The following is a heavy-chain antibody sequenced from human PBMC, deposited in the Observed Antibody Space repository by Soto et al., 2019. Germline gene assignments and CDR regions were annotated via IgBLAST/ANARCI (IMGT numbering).Heavy chain of an antibody. CDR3: ASGYSYGPDYYYYGMDV. D-gene: IGHD5-18*01. J-gene: IGHJ6*02. CDR1: GFTFGDYF. CDR2: ISYDGSNK. Sequence: SCAASGFTFGDYFMTWVRQAPGKGLEWVAVISYDGSNKYYADSVKGRFTISRDNSKNTLYLQMNSLRAEDTAVYYCASGYSYGPDYYYYGMDVWGQGTTVTVSS. V-gene: IGHV3-30-3*01.